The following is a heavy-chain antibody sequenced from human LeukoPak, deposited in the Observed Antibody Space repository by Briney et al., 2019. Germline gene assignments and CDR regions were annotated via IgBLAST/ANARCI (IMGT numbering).Heavy chain of an antibody. CDR3: ARGNMEWLPFDY. CDR1: GYSLTGYF. V-gene: IGHV1-2*02. J-gene: IGHJ4*02. D-gene: IGHD5-12*01. Sequence: ASVKVSCKTSGYSLTGYFIHWVRQAPGQGLEWMGWINSNSGGTKYAQKFQGRVTMTRDTSITTAYMELSRLRSDDRAVYYCARGNMEWLPFDYWGQGTLVSVSS. CDR2: INSNSGGT.